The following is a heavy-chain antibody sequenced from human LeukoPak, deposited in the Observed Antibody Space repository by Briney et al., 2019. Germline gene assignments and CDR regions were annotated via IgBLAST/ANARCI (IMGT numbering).Heavy chain of an antibody. CDR3: ARVGGNYYYMDV. CDR1: GGSISSSSYY. J-gene: IGHJ6*03. V-gene: IGHV4-39*01. CDR2: IYYSGST. D-gene: IGHD1-26*01. Sequence: PSETLSLTCTVSGGSISSSSYYWGWIRQPPGKGLEWIGSIYYSGSTYYNPSLKSRVTISVDTSKNQFSLKLSSVTAADTAVYYCARVGGNYYYMDVWGKGTTVTISS.